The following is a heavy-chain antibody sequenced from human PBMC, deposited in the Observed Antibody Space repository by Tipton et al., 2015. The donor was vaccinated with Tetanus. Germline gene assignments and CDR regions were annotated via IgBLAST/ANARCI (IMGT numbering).Heavy chain of an antibody. Sequence: SGSTFSSYSMHWVRQVPGKGLEWVASLWPDGSIKHYVDSVKGRFAISRDNFKNTVYLEMSTLRAEDTALYYCARENSAAGTRAFDYWGQGTLVTVSS. CDR1: GSTFSSYS. D-gene: IGHD6-25*01. CDR2: LWPDGSIK. J-gene: IGHJ4*02. CDR3: ARENSAAGTRAFDY. V-gene: IGHV3-33*01.